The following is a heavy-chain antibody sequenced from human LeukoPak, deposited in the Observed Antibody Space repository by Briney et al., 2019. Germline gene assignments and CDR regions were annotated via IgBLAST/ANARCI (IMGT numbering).Heavy chain of an antibody. D-gene: IGHD4-17*01. CDR1: GGSIGSHY. CDR2: IYTSGST. V-gene: IGHV4-4*07. J-gene: IGHJ5*02. CDR3: TRDTGTTGEVKFDP. Sequence: SETLSLTCTVSGGSIGSHYWTWIRQTPGKGLEWIGRIYTSGSTTYNPSLKSRVTMSVDTSKSQFSLNLMSVTAADTAVYYCTRDTGTTGEVKFDPWGQGTLVTVSS.